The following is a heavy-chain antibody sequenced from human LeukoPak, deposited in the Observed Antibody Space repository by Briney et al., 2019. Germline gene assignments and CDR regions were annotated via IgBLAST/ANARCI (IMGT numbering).Heavy chain of an antibody. J-gene: IGHJ4*02. CDR2: ISYDGSNK. D-gene: IGHD4-17*01. V-gene: IGHV3-30*18. Sequence: GRSLRLSCAASGFTFSSYGMHWVRQAPGKGLERVAVISYDGSNKYYADSVKGRFTISRDNSKNTLYLQMNSLRAEDTAVYYCAKDSLYGAYFDYWGQGTLVTVSS. CDR1: GFTFSSYG. CDR3: AKDSLYGAYFDY.